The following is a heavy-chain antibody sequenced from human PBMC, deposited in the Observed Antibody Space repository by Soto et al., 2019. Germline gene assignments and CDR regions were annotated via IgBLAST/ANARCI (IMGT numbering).Heavy chain of an antibody. Sequence: QVQLVESGGGVVQPGSSLRLSAVASGFTFTSYVMRWVRQAPGKGLEGVALISYDGSEQYYAESVKGRFTISSDNPKNPLDLQQHSMRTYDTAVYYCSKGGTDKRDYGSADFHFWGQGALVTVSS. D-gene: IGHD3-10*01. J-gene: IGHJ4*02. CDR1: GFTFTSYV. CDR3: SKGGTDKRDYGSADFHF. CDR2: ISYDGSEQ. V-gene: IGHV3-30*18.